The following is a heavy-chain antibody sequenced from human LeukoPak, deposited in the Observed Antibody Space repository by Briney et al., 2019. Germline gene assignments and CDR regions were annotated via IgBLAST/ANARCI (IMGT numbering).Heavy chain of an antibody. CDR3: AKFEGATIPGWFNDY. J-gene: IGHJ4*02. CDR1: EFIFIDYA. D-gene: IGHD6-19*01. V-gene: IGHV3-23*05. Sequence: GGSLGLSCAASEFIFIDYAMGWVRQAPGKGLEWFLTIDKTTYTTFYADSVKGRFTISRDNSKNTLYLQMNSLRTEDTAVYFCAKFEGATIPGWFNDYWGQGILVTVSS. CDR2: IDKTTYTT.